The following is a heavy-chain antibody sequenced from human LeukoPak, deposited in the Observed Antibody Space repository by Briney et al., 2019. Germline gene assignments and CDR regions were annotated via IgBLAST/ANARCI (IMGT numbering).Heavy chain of an antibody. J-gene: IGHJ4*02. CDR1: EFSVGSDY. Sequence: GGSLRLSCAASEFSVGSDYMTWVRQAPGKGLEWVSLIYSGGSTYYADSVKGRFTISRDNSKNTLYLQMNSLRAEDTAVYYCARDFDYGSGTFDYWGQGTLVTVSS. CDR2: IYSGGST. D-gene: IGHD3-10*01. V-gene: IGHV3-66*01. CDR3: ARDFDYGSGTFDY.